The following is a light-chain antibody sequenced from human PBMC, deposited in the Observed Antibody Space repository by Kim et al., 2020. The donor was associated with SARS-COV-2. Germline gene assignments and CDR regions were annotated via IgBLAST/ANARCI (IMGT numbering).Light chain of an antibody. V-gene: IGLV2-8*01. CDR1: SSDVGGYNY. Sequence: PAQSATISCTGASSDVGGYNYVAWYQQHPGNAPKLMIYEVSKRPSGVPDRFSGSKSGNTASLTVSGLQAEDEADYYCSSYAGSNNLFGGGTKLTVL. CDR3: SSYAGSNNL. CDR2: EVS. J-gene: IGLJ2*01.